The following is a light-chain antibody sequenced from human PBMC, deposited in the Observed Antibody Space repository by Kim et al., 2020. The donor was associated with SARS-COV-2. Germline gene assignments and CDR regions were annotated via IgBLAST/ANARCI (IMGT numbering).Light chain of an antibody. J-gene: IGKJ4*01. CDR2: LDS. Sequence: DIVMTQSPLSLPVTPGEPASISCRSSQSLLHSNGYNYLDWYLQKPGQSPQLLIYLDSNRGSGVHDRFSGSGSGTAFTLKIRGGEAEDVGVYSGMQTLQPPLTFGGGTKVEIK. CDR3: MQTLQPPLT. V-gene: IGKV2-28*01. CDR1: QSLLHSNGYNY.